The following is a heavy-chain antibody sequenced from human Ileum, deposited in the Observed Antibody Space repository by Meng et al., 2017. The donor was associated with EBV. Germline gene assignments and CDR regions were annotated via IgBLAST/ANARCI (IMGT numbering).Heavy chain of an antibody. CDR1: GASISSGTW. D-gene: IGHD6-19*01. CDR3: ARVGQWLPIDY. Sequence: APGLLKPSRSRSLTAAGLGASISSGTWCSWVRQPPGKGLESIGETYHSGSTTYNQSLKSRVTISVDKSTNQFSLNLSSVTAADTAVYYCARVGQWLPIDYWGQGTLVTVSS. V-gene: IGHV4-4*02. J-gene: IGHJ4*02. CDR2: TYHSGST.